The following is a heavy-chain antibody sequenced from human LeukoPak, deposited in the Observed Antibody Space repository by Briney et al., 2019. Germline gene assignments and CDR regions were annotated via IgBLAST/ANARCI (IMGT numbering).Heavy chain of an antibody. Sequence: SVKVSCKASGGTFSSYAISWVRQAPGQGLEWMVRIIPILGIANYAQKFQGRVTITADKSTSTAYMELSSLRSEDTAVYYCARALATATYYFDYWGQGTLVTVSS. V-gene: IGHV1-69*04. CDR1: GGTFSSYA. J-gene: IGHJ4*02. D-gene: IGHD6-13*01. CDR3: ARALATATYYFDY. CDR2: IIPILGIA.